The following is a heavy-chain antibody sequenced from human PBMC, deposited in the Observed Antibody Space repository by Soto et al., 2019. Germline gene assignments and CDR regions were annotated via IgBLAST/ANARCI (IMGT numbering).Heavy chain of an antibody. CDR2: INPNSYAT. CDR3: ARGSSDHDDRYWHFDL. J-gene: IGHJ2*01. Sequence: QVQLEQSGAEVKPPGASVKVSCKASGYTFTGYYMHWLRQAPGQGLEWMGWINPNSYATNYAQRFQGRVTLTRDTSITTAYMELSRLRFDDTAVYYCARGSSDHDDRYWHFDLWGRGTLVTVSS. CDR1: GYTFTGYY. D-gene: IGHD3-3*01. V-gene: IGHV1-2*02.